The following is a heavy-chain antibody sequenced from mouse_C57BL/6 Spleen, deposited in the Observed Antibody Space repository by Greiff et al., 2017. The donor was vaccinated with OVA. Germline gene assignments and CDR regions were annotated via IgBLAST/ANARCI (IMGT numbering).Heavy chain of an antibody. D-gene: IGHD3-2*02. CDR1: GYTFTSYW. Sequence: VQLQQPGAELVKPGASVKLSCKASGYTFTSYWMQWVKQRPGQGLEWIGEIDPSDSYTNYNQKFKGKATLTVDTSSSTAYMQLSSLTSEDSAVYYCARQLRFFDYWGQGTTLTVSS. J-gene: IGHJ2*01. CDR2: IDPSDSYT. V-gene: IGHV1-50*01. CDR3: ARQLRFFDY.